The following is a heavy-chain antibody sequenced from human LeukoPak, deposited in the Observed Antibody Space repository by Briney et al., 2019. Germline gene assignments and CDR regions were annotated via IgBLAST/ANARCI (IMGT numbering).Heavy chain of an antibody. D-gene: IGHD6-13*01. CDR3: ARDLFLGKEVASACTNYFHY. CDR2: TYYRSKWYN. V-gene: IGHV6-1*01. CDR1: GDSVSSNSAA. Sequence: SQTLSLTFAISGDSVSSNSAAWNWIRQSPSRGLEWLGRTYYRSKWYNDYAVSVKSRITINPDTSKNQFSLHLNSVTPEDTAVYYCARDLFLGKEVASACTNYFHYWGQGTLVTVSS. J-gene: IGHJ4*02.